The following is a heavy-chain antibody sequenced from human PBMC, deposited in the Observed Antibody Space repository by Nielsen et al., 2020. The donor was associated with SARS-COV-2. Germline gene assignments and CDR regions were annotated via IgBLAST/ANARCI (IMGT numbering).Heavy chain of an antibody. CDR3: ARDRDYYDSSGLDY. CDR1: GFTFSDYY. D-gene: IGHD3-22*01. V-gene: IGHV3-11*05. CDR2: ISSSSSYT. Sequence: GESLKISCAASGFTFSDYYMSWIRQAPGKGLEWVSYISSSSSYTNYADSVKGRFTISRDNAKNSLYLQMNSLRAEDTAVYYCARDRDYYDSSGLDYWGQGTLATVSS. J-gene: IGHJ4*02.